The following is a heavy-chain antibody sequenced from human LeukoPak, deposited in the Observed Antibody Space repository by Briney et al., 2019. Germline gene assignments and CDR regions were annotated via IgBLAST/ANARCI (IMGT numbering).Heavy chain of an antibody. D-gene: IGHD3-22*01. CDR2: ICGSGGST. J-gene: IGHJ4*02. Sequence: HSGGSLRLSCAASGFTFSSYAMHWVRQAPGKGLEWVSAICGSGGSTYYADSVKGRFTISRDNSKNTLYLQINSLRDDDTAVYYCAKDRYSYDTSGSKGLDYWGQGTLVTVSS. CDR3: AKDRYSYDTSGSKGLDY. V-gene: IGHV3-23*01. CDR1: GFTFSSYA.